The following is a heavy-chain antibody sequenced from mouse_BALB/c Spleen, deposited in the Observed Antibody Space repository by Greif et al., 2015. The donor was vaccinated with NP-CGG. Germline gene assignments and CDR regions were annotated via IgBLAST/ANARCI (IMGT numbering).Heavy chain of an antibody. J-gene: IGHJ3*01. D-gene: IGHD1-1*02. Sequence: QVQLQQSGAELAKPGASVKMSCKASGYTFTSYWMHWVKQRPGQGPEWIGYINPSTGYTEYNQKFKDKATLTADKSSXTAYMQLSSLTSEDSAVYYCARGGWPFAYWGQGTLVTVSA. CDR2: INPSTGYT. CDR3: ARGGWPFAY. CDR1: GYTFTSYW. V-gene: IGHV1-7*01.